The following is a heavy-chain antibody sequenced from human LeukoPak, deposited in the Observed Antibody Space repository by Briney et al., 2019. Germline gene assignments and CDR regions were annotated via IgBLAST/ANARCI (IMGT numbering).Heavy chain of an antibody. V-gene: IGHV4-34*01. CDR2: INHSGST. CDR3: ARVSQQLIIDY. Sequence: PSGTLSLTCAVYGVSFSGYYWSWIRQPPGKGLEWIGEINHSGSTNYNPSLKSRVTISVDTSKNQFSLKLSSVTAADTAEYYCARVSQQLIIDYWGQGTLVTVSS. J-gene: IGHJ4*02. CDR1: GVSFSGYY. D-gene: IGHD6-13*01.